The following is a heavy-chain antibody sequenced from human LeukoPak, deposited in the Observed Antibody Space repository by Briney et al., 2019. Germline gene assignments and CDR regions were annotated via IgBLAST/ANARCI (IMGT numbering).Heavy chain of an antibody. CDR2: IYYSGST. V-gene: IGHV4-59*01. D-gene: IGHD2-15*01. CDR1: GGSISSYY. CDR3: ARGLRYYYYMDV. J-gene: IGHJ6*03. Sequence: SETLSLTYTVSGGSISSYYWSWIRQPPGKGLEWIGYIYYSGSTNYNPSLKSRVTISVDTSKNQFSLKLSSVTAADTAVYYCARGLRYYYYMDVWGKGTTVTISS.